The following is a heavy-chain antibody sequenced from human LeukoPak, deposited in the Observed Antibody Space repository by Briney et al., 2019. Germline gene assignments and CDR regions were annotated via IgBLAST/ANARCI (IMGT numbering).Heavy chain of an antibody. J-gene: IGHJ4*02. V-gene: IGHV2-5*01. Sequence: SGPTLVKPTQPLTLTCTFSGFSLSTSGVGVGWIRQPPGKALEWLALIYWNDDKSYSPSLKSRLTITKDTSKNQVVLTMTNMDPVDTATYYCAHVPEEWELPDYWGQGTLVTVSS. CDR1: GFSLSTSGVG. D-gene: IGHD1-26*01. CDR2: IYWNDDK. CDR3: AHVPEEWELPDY.